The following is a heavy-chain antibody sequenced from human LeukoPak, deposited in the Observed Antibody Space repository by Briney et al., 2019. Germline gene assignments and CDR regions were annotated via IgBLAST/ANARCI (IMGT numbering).Heavy chain of an antibody. CDR3: ARDPPEWELPHDY. V-gene: IGHV3-74*03. CDR1: GLTFCTYW. J-gene: IGHJ4*02. CDR2: INRGGSRT. D-gene: IGHD1-26*01. Sequence: GGPVRLFCGASGLTFCTYWKHGPRDATGEALVGVSHINRGGSRTTYADSVKGRFTSPNDNAKNTLYPQLNSLRAEDTAVYYCARDPPEWELPHDYWGQGTLVTVSS.